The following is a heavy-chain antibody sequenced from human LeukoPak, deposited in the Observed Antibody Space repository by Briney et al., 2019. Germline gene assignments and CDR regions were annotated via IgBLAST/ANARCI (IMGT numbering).Heavy chain of an antibody. V-gene: IGHV1-69*04. J-gene: IGHJ3*02. D-gene: IGHD1-1*01. CDR3: ARDRSTTYRDAFDI. CDR2: IIPILGIA. CDR1: GGTFSSYA. Sequence: SVKVSCKASGGTFSSYAISWVRQAPGQGLEWMGRIIPILGIANYAQKFQGRVTITADKSTSTAYMELSSLRSEDTAVYYCARDRSTTYRDAFDIWGQGTMVTVSS.